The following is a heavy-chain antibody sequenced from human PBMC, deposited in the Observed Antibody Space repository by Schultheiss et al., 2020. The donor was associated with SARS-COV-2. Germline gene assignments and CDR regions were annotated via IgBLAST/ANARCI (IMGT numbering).Heavy chain of an antibody. CDR2: INSGGST. D-gene: IGHD3-22*01. CDR3: ARDRLYYYDTSGYPSRYFDY. Sequence: GGSLRLSCAASGFTVSSNYMSWVRQAPGKGLEWVSVINSGGSTYYADSVKGRFTISRDNSKNTLYLQMNRLRVEDTAVYYCARDRLYYYDTSGYPSRYFDYWGQGTLVTVS. CDR1: GFTVSSNY. J-gene: IGHJ4*02. V-gene: IGHV3-53*01.